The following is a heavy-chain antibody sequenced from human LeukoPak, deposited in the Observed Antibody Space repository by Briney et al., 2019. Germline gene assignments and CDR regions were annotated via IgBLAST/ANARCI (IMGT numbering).Heavy chain of an antibody. CDR1: XYTXTSYG. V-gene: IGHV1-18*01. CDR3: ASGTTYSFDRE. J-gene: IGHJ4*02. D-gene: IGHD1-7*01. Sequence: SVKVSXXASXYTXTSYGISWVRQAPGQGLEWMGWISAYNGNTNYAQKLQGRVTMTTDTSTSTAYMELRSLRSDDTAVYYCASGTTYSFDREWGQGTLVTVSS. CDR2: ISAYNGNT.